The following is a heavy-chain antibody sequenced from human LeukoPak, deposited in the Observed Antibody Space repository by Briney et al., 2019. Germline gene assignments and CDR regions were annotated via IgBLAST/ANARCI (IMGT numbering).Heavy chain of an antibody. CDR3: AKDLHYYYYSSGYYFAHNYFDY. CDR2: ISGSGGST. V-gene: IGHV3-23*01. D-gene: IGHD3-22*01. CDR1: GFTFSSYA. J-gene: IGHJ4*02. Sequence: GGSLRLSCAASGFTFSSYAMSWVRQAPGKGLEWVSAISGSGGSTYYADSVKGRFTISRDNSKNTLYLQMNSLRAEDTAVYYCAKDLHYYYYSSGYYFAHNYFDYWGQGTLVTVSS.